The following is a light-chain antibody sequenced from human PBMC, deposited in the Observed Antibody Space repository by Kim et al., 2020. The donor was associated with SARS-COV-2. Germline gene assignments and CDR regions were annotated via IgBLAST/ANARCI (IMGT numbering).Light chain of an antibody. V-gene: IGKV3-20*01. J-gene: IGKJ4*01. Sequence: SPGDRATLSSRTSQFISNPSLAWYQQKLGQAPRLLLYGASSRATGIPDRFSGRGFGTDFTLTIDRLEPEDFAVYYCQQYGSAPVTFGGGTKVDIK. CDR1: QFISNPS. CDR3: QQYGSAPVT. CDR2: GAS.